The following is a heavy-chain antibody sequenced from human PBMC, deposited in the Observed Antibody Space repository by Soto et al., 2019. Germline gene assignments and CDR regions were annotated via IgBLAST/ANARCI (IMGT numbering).Heavy chain of an antibody. Sequence: SETLSLTCTVSGGSITSSYYWGWIHQPPGKGLEWIGSIYYSGSTYYNPSLKSRVTISVDTSKNQFSLKLSSVTAADTAVYYCARRLRYFDWLIGPFDYWGQGTLVTVSS. CDR1: GGSITSSYY. V-gene: IGHV4-39*01. CDR3: ARRLRYFDWLIGPFDY. CDR2: IYYSGST. D-gene: IGHD3-9*01. J-gene: IGHJ4*02.